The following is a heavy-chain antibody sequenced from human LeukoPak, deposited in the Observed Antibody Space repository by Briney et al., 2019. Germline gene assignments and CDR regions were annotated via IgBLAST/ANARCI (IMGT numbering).Heavy chain of an antibody. Sequence: ASVKVSCKASGYTFTSYGISWVRQAPGPGRKWMGWISAYNDNTNTAQKLQGRVTMTTDTSTSTAYMELRSLRSDDTAVYYCARDRSQRRYFDWLSSPPPEVQFDYWGQGTLVTVSS. CDR3: ARDRSQRRYFDWLSSPPPEVQFDY. V-gene: IGHV1-18*01. CDR1: GYTFTSYG. J-gene: IGHJ4*02. CDR2: ISAYNDNT. D-gene: IGHD3-9*01.